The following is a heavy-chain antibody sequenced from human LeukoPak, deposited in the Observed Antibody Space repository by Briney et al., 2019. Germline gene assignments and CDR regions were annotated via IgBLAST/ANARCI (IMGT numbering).Heavy chain of an antibody. J-gene: IGHJ3*02. Sequence: GGSLRLSCAASGFTFSSYAMNWVRQAPGKGLEWVSGISGSGGSTYYADSVKGRFTISRDNSKNTLYLQMNSLRAEDTAMYYCVVPEGAPSTGGAFHIWGQGTMVTVSS. D-gene: IGHD2-8*01. CDR2: ISGSGGST. CDR3: VVPEGAPSTGGAFHI. CDR1: GFTFSSYA. V-gene: IGHV3-23*01.